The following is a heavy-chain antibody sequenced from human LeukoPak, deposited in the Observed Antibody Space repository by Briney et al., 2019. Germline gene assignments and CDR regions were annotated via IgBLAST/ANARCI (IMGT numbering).Heavy chain of an antibody. J-gene: IGHJ4*02. CDR3: ARHGSVNPNTFDY. V-gene: IGHV4-59*08. CDR1: GGSISSYH. CDR2: MYYSGST. Sequence: SETLSLTCTVSGGSISSYHWSWIRQPPGKKLEWIGYMYYSGSTKYNPSLKSRVTISVDTSKNQFSLKLSSVTAADTAVYYCARHGSVNPNTFDYWGQGTLVTVSS. D-gene: IGHD3-10*01.